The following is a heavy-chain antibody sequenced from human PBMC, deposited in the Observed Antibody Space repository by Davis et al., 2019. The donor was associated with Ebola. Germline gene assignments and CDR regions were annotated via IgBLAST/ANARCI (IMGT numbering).Heavy chain of an antibody. CDR3: ARGGYCSGGSCYGGYYYYGMDV. D-gene: IGHD2-15*01. V-gene: IGHV4-34*01. CDR2: IYHSGST. J-gene: IGHJ6*02. CDR1: GGSFSGYY. Sequence: MPSETLSLTCAVYGGSFSGYYWSWIRQPPGKGLEWIGEIYHSGSTNYNPSLKSRVTISVDKSKNQFSLKLSSVTAADTAVYYCARGGYCSGGSCYGGYYYYGMDVWGQGTTVTVSS.